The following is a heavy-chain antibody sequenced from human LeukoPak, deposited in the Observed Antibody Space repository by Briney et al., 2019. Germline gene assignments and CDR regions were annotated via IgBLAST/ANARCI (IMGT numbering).Heavy chain of an antibody. V-gene: IGHV1-69*05. D-gene: IGHD6-13*01. CDR3: ASDSSSWSDAFDI. CDR1: GGTFSSYA. CDR2: IIPIFGTA. Sequence: SVKVSCKASGGTFSSYAISWVRQAPGQGLEWMGGIIPIFGTANYAQKFQGRVTITTDESTSTAYMELSSLRSEDTAVYYCASDSSSWSDAFDIWGQGTMVTVSS. J-gene: IGHJ3*02.